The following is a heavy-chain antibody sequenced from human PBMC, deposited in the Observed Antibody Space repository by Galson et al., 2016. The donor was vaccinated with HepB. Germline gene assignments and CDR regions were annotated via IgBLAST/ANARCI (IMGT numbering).Heavy chain of an antibody. CDR3: ARERGGMYDSSSHYPIYYFGMDV. V-gene: IGHV1-69*13. D-gene: IGHD3-22*01. Sequence: SVKVSCKASGGTFSSDAISWVRLAPGQGLEWLGRIIPIFGAANYAQRFQGRVTVTADAATSTAYMELSSLRSDDTAEYYCARERGGMYDSSSHYPIYYFGMDVWGQGTTVTVSS. CDR2: IIPIFGAA. J-gene: IGHJ6*02. CDR1: GGTFSSDA.